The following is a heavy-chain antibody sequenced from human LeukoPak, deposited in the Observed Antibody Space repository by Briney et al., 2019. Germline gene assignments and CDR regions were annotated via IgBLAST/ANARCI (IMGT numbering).Heavy chain of an antibody. CDR3: AGGEAMVTLDY. V-gene: IGHV4-59*01. J-gene: IGHJ4*02. Sequence: SETLSLTCTASGFSISSYYWSWIRQPPGKGLEWIGYIYYSGSTNYNPSLKSRVTISVDTSKNQFSLKLSSVTAADTAVYYCAGGEAMVTLDYWGQGTLVTVSS. CDR1: GFSISSYY. D-gene: IGHD5-18*01. CDR2: IYYSGST.